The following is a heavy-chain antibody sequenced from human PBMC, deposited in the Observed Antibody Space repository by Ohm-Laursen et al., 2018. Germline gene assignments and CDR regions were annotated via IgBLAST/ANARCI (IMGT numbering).Heavy chain of an antibody. CDR1: GGSISNYY. D-gene: IGHD1-1*01. CDR2: ISNGGRT. V-gene: IGHV4-59*01. J-gene: IGHJ1*01. CDR3: ARSELVETATGNFQS. Sequence: SETLSLTCVVSGGSISNYYWSWIRQAPERGLEWIGFISNGGRTKYSPSLESRVTISVDTSKNQFSLKLNSVTAADTAVYYCARSELVETATGNFQSWGQGTLVTVSS.